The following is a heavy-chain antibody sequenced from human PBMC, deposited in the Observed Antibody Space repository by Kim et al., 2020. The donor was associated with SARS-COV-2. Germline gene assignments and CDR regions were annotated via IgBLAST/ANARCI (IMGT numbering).Heavy chain of an antibody. J-gene: IGHJ6*02. CDR2: ISYDGSNK. CDR3: AKDRKRLLDNYHYYGMDV. V-gene: IGHV3-30*18. CDR1: GFTFGASG. Sequence: GGSLRLSCIGPGFTFGASGIHWVRQAPGKGLEWVAVISYDGSNKDYADTVKGRFTMTRDNSKNTVYLEMNSLRAEDTAVYYCAKDRKRLLDNYHYYGMDVWGQGTTVTISS. D-gene: IGHD3-22*01.